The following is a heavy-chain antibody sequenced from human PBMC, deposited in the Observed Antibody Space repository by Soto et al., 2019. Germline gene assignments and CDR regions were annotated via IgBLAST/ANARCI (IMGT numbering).Heavy chain of an antibody. J-gene: IGHJ6*03. CDR3: ARRNSSSWAYYYYYMDV. CDR2: IKQDGSEK. D-gene: IGHD6-13*01. V-gene: IGHV3-7*01. CDR1: GFTFSSYW. Sequence: GGSLRLSCAASGFTFSSYWMSWVRQAPGKGLEWVANIKQDGSEKYYVDSVKGRFTISRDNAKNSLYLQMNSLRAEDTAVYYCARRNSSSWAYYYYYMDVWGKGTTVTVSS.